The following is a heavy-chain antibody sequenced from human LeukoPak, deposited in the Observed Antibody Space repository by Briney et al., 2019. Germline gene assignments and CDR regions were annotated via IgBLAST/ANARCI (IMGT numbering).Heavy chain of an antibody. CDR2: INPNSGGT. V-gene: IGHV1-2*02. D-gene: IGHD6-19*01. CDR1: GYTFTGYY. J-gene: IGHJ5*02. Sequence: GASVKVSCKASGYTFTGYYMHWVRQAPGQGLEWMGWINPNSGGTNYAQKFQGRVTMTRDTSISTAYMELRSLRSDDTAVYYCARDTRIAVEVPGPNWFDPWGQGTLVTVSS. CDR3: ARDTRIAVEVPGPNWFDP.